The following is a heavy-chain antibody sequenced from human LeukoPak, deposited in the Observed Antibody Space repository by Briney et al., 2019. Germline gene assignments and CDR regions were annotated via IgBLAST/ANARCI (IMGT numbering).Heavy chain of an antibody. Sequence: GGSLRLSCAASGFTFSSYAMSWVRQAPGKGLEWVSGISGSGGSTYYADSVKGRFTISRDNSKNTLYLQMNSLRAEDTAVYYCARGCSGGNCHLGYWGQGTLVTVSS. CDR1: GFTFSSYA. J-gene: IGHJ4*02. V-gene: IGHV3-23*01. CDR3: ARGCSGGNCHLGY. D-gene: IGHD2-15*01. CDR2: ISGSGGST.